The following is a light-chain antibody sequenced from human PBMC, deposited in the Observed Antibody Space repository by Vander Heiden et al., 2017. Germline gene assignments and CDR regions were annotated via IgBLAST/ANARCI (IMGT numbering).Light chain of an antibody. Sequence: THSPIYLLSPCRQAVSFSCKSSQGLVHTDGDVYLNWYHQRPGQSPRRLIYKVSNRASGVPDRFSGSGSGTDFTLRISRVEADDVGIYFCMQGTRWPTFGPGT. J-gene: IGKJ3*01. CDR2: KVS. V-gene: IGKV2-30*02. CDR1: QGLVHTDGDVY. CDR3: MQGTRWPT.